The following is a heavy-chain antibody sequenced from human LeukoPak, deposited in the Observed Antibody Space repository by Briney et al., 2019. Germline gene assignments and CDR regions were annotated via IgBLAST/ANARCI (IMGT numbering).Heavy chain of an antibody. CDR1: GGSISSSSYY. J-gene: IGHJ4*02. Sequence: SETLSLTCTVSGGSISSSSYYWGWIRQPPGKGLEWIGSIYYSGSTYYNPSLKSRVTISVDTSKNQFSLKLSSVTAADTAVYYCARVTSSGYFDYWGQGTLVTVSS. CDR3: ARVTSSGYFDY. D-gene: IGHD6-6*01. V-gene: IGHV4-39*07. CDR2: IYYSGST.